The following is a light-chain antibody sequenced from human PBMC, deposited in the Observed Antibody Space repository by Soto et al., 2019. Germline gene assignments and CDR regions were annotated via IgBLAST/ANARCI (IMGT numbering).Light chain of an antibody. J-gene: IGKJ1*01. CDR1: QSVSTR. CDR2: DAS. Sequence: DLQMTQSPSSLSASVGDRVTIICRASQSVSTRLAWYQQKPGKAPKVLIYDASSWAGGVPSRFTGSGSGTELTITINSLQPDDCETYYCQHYNSYSEAFGQGTKVDIK. CDR3: QHYNSYSEA. V-gene: IGKV1-5*02.